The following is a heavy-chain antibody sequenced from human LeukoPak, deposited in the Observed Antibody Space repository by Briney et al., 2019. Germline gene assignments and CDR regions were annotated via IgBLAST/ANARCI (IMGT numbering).Heavy chain of an antibody. Sequence: PSQTLSLTCVISGDSVSGSNGAWNWIRQSPSRGLEWLGRTYYRSKWYYAYAVSVKSRITINPDTSKNQFSLQLNSVTPEDTAVYYCARGPYYYDHTGFHPKYLDSWGQGALVSVSS. CDR1: GDSVSGSNGA. CDR3: ARGPYYYDHTGFHPKYLDS. V-gene: IGHV6-1*01. CDR2: TYYRSKWYY. J-gene: IGHJ4*02. D-gene: IGHD3-22*01.